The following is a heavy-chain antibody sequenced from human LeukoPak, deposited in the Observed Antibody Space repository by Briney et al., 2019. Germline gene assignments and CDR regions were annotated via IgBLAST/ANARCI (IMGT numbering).Heavy chain of an antibody. CDR2: IIPIFAAP. CDR3: AREGGGYSYGFFDY. Sequence: SVKVSCKASGGTFSNYAISWLRQAPGQGLEWMGGIIPIFAAPNYAQKFQGRVTITTDESTSTAYMELSSLRSEDTAVYYCAREGGGYSYGFFDYWGQGTLVTVSS. CDR1: GGTFSNYA. V-gene: IGHV1-69*05. D-gene: IGHD5-18*01. J-gene: IGHJ4*02.